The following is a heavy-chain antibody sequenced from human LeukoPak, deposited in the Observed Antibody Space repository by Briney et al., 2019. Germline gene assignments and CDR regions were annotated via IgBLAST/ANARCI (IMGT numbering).Heavy chain of an antibody. V-gene: IGHV1-18*01. CDR3: ARDFSEYYYYYMDV. Sequence: ASVKVSCKASGYTFTSYGISWVRQAPGQGLEWMGWISAYNGNTNYARKLQGRVTMTTDTSTSTAYMELRSLRSDDTAVYYCARDFSEYYYYYMDVWGKGTTVTVSS. D-gene: IGHD3-3*02. CDR1: GYTFTSYG. J-gene: IGHJ6*03. CDR2: ISAYNGNT.